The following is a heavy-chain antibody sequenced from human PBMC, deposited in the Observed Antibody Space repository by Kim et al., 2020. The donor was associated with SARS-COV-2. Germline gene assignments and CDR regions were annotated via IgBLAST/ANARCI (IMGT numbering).Heavy chain of an antibody. D-gene: IGHD2-15*01. V-gene: IGHV3-33*01. Sequence: GGSLRLSCAASGFAFSSYGMHWVRQAPGKGLEWVAVIWYDGSNKNYGDSVKGRFTISRDNSNNTLYLHVNGLRAEDTALYYCARGNRRGGSCPADYWGLG. CDR2: IWYDGSNK. CDR3: ARGNRRGGSCPADY. CDR1: GFAFSSYG. J-gene: IGHJ4*02.